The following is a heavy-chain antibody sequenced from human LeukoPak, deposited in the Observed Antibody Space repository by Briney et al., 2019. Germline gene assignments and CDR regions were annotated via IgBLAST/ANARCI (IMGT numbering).Heavy chain of an antibody. CDR2: ISGSGGST. V-gene: IGHV3-23*01. CDR1: GFTFSSCW. D-gene: IGHD6-19*01. Sequence: GGSLRLSCAASGFTFSSCWMNWVRQAPGKGLEWVSAISGSGGSTYYADSVKGRFTISRDNSKNTLYLQMNSLRAEDTAVYYCAKSRAVVRFDYWGQGTLVTVSS. CDR3: AKSRAVVRFDY. J-gene: IGHJ4*02.